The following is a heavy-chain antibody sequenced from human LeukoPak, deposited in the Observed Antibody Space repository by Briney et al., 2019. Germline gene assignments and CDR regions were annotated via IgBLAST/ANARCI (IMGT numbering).Heavy chain of an antibody. V-gene: IGHV3-30*04. D-gene: IGHD1-26*01. CDR1: GFTFTSYG. CDR3: ARDLSGSYSPDY. Sequence: GGSLRLSCAASGFTFTSYGMHWVRRAPGKGLDWVATISYEGRKKDYADSVKGRFTISRDSSKSTLFLQMDSLRPEDTAIYYCARDLSGSYSPDYWGQGTLVTVSS. CDR2: ISYEGRKK. J-gene: IGHJ4*02.